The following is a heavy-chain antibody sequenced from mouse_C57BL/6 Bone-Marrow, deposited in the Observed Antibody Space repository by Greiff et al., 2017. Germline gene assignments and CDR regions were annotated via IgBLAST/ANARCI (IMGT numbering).Heavy chain of an antibody. V-gene: IGHV1-81*01. D-gene: IGHD4-1*01. CDR1: GYTFTSYG. CDR2: IYPRSGNT. J-gene: IGHJ1*03. CDR3: ARKANWDWYFDV. Sequence: VQGVESGAELARPGASVKLSCKASGYTFTSYGISWVKQRTGQGLEWIGEIYPRSGNTYYNEKFKGKATLTADKSSSTAYMELRSLTSEDSAVYFCARKANWDWYFDVWGTGTTVTVSS.